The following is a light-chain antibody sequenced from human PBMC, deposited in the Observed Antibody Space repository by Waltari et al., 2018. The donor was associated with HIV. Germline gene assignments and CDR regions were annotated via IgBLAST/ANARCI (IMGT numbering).Light chain of an antibody. Sequence: SHELTQPPSVSVSPGQAARITCSGDALPYRYVYWYQQKSGQAPVLVIHEGSRRPSGIPERISGSTTATMATLTISGAQVEDEADYYCFSTNSGGNQGLFGGGTKLIVL. CDR2: EGS. CDR1: ALPYRY. J-gene: IGLJ2*01. CDR3: FSTNSGGNQGL. V-gene: IGLV3-10*01.